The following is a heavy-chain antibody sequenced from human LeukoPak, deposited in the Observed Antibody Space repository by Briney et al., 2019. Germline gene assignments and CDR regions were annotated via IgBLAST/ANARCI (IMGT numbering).Heavy chain of an antibody. CDR2: ISGGGST. CDR1: GFTFSNYA. D-gene: IGHD3-3*01. J-gene: IGHJ6*03. V-gene: IGHV3-23*01. Sequence: GGSLRLSCAASGFTFSNYAMSWVRQAPGKGLEWVSGISGGGSTYYADSVKGRFTISRDNSKNTLYLQMNSLRAEDTAVYYCAKTKYYDSWSGRVGYYYMDVWGKGTTVIVSS. CDR3: AKTKYYDSWSGRVGYYYMDV.